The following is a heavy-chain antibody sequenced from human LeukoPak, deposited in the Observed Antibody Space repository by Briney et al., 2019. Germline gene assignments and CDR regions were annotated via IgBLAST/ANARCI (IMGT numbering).Heavy chain of an antibody. CDR2: IYRGGST. D-gene: IGHD5-24*01. CDR1: GFTVSSIY. Sequence: GGSLRLSCAASGFTVSSIYMSWVRQAPGKGLEWVSIIYRGGSTYYADSVKGRFAVSRDNSKNTLYLQMNSLRADDTAVYYCATDKATAIFDYWGQGTLVTVSS. J-gene: IGHJ4*02. V-gene: IGHV3-53*01. CDR3: ATDKATAIFDY.